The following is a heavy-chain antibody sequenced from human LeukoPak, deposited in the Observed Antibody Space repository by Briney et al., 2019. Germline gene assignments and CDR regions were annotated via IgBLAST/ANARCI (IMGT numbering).Heavy chain of an antibody. Sequence: SGGSLRLSCAASGFTFSSYGMHWVRQAPGKGLEWVAFIRYDGSNKYYADSVKGRFTISRDNSKNTLYLQMNSLRAEDTAVYYCAKAQGSFLVYWGQGTLVTVSS. CDR2: IRYDGSNK. J-gene: IGHJ4*02. CDR1: GFTFSSYG. V-gene: IGHV3-30*02. CDR3: AKAQGSFLVY. D-gene: IGHD1-26*01.